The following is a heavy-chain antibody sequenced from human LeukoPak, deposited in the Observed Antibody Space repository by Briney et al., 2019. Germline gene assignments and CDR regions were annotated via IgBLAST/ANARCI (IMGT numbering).Heavy chain of an antibody. D-gene: IGHD5-12*01. V-gene: IGHV4-31*03. CDR3: ARVVGIVATIWFDY. Sequence: PSETLSLTCTVSGGSISSGGYYWSWIRQHPGKGLEWIGYIYYSGSTYYNPSLKSRVTISVDTSKNQFSLKLSSVTAADTAVYYCARVVGIVATIWFDYWGQGTLVTVSS. CDR2: IYYSGST. CDR1: GGSISSGGYY. J-gene: IGHJ4*02.